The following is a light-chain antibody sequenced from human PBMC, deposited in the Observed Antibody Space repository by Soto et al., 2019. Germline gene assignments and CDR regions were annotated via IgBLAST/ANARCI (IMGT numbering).Light chain of an antibody. CDR2: GAS. CDR1: PTVRDN. J-gene: IGKJ4*01. Sequence: IVIXHSPATXXXXPXSXXTXSFKPSPTVRDNLAWYQQKPGQAPRLLICGASTRATGIPARFSGSGFGTEFTLNIDTLQSEDFAVYYCQQYDIWPLTFGGGTKV. V-gene: IGKV3D-15*01. CDR3: QQYDIWPLT.